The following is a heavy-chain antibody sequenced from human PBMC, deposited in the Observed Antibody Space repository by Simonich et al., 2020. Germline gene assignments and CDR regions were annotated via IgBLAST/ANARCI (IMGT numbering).Heavy chain of an antibody. CDR1: GYTFTGYY. CDR3: ARARLYSSSHAFDI. D-gene: IGHD6-6*01. J-gene: IGHJ3*02. V-gene: IGHV1-2*02. CDR2: SNPNRGGK. Sequence: QVQLVQSGAEVKKPGASVKVSCKASGYTFTGYYMHWVRQAPGHGLEGMGWSNPNRGGKNYAQKFQGRVTMTRDTSNSTAYMELSRLRSDDTAVYYCARARLYSSSHAFDIWGQGTMVTVSS.